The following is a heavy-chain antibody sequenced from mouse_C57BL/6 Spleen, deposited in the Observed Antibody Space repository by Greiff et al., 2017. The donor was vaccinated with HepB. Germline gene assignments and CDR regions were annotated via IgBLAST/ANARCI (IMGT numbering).Heavy chain of an antibody. CDR1: GYSFTGYF. V-gene: IGHV1-20*01. Sequence: EVMLVESGPELVKPGDSVKISCKASGYSFTGYFMNWVMQSHGKSLEWIGRINPYNGDTFYNQKFKGKATLTVDKSSSTAHMELRSLTSEDSAVYYCATSNYDAMDYWGQGTSVTVSS. CDR3: ATSNYDAMDY. CDR2: INPYNGDT. D-gene: IGHD2-5*01. J-gene: IGHJ4*01.